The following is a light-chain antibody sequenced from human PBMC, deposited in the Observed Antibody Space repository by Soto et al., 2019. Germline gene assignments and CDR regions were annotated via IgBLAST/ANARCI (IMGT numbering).Light chain of an antibody. Sequence: DIQLTQSPSFLSASVGERVTITCRASQGISNYFAWYQQKPAKAPKFLLYAASTLQSGVPSRFSGSGSGTEFTLTISRLQPEDFATYYCQALNDYPITFGQGTRLEIK. CDR3: QALNDYPIT. J-gene: IGKJ5*01. CDR2: AAS. CDR1: QGISNY. V-gene: IGKV1-9*01.